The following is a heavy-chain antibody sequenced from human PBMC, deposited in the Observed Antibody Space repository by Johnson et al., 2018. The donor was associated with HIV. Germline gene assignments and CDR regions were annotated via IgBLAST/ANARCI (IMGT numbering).Heavy chain of an antibody. CDR1: GFTFDDYG. D-gene: IGHD3-3*01. CDR3: ARDTGGEYYNFWSGYARGRDAFDI. V-gene: IGHV3-20*04. Sequence: VQLVESGGGVVRPGGSLRLSCAASGFTFDDYGMSWVRQAPGKGLAWVSPISGSDHSTYYADSVRGRFTTSRDISKTSLYLQMNSVRDEDTAVYYCARDTGGEYYNFWSGYARGRDAFDIWGQGTMVTVSS. J-gene: IGHJ3*02. CDR2: ISGSDHST.